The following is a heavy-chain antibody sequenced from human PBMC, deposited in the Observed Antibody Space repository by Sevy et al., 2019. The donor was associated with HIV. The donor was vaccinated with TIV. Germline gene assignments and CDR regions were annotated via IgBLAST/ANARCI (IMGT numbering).Heavy chain of an antibody. CDR1: GYTFTGYY. Sequence: ASVKVSCKASGYTFTGYYMHWVRQAPGQGLEWMGWIDPNSGGTNYAQKFQGRVTMSTDTYISTAYMELSRLRSDDTALYYCSRSVYGSRTYLNDYWGQGTLVNVSS. J-gene: IGHJ4*02. CDR3: SRSVYGSRTYLNDY. D-gene: IGHD3-10*01. V-gene: IGHV1-2*02. CDR2: IDPNSGGT.